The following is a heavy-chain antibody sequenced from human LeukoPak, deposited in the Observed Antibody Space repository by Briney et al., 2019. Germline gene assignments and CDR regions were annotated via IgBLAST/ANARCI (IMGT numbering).Heavy chain of an antibody. D-gene: IGHD6-6*01. Sequence: SGTLSLTCTVSGGSISRYYWSWIRQPAGKGLEWIGRIYTSGSTNDNPSLKSGITMSVDTSKNQFSLRLSSVTAADTAVYYCARENSSSSRAFNYWGQGTLVTVSS. CDR2: IYTSGST. CDR3: ARENSSSSRAFNY. CDR1: GGSISRYY. J-gene: IGHJ4*02. V-gene: IGHV4-4*07.